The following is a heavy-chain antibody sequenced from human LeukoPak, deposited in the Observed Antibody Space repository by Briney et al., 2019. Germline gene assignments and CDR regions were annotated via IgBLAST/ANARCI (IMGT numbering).Heavy chain of an antibody. Sequence: GGSLRLSCAASGFTFSSYAMSWVRQAPGKGLEWVSCISSSGSTIYYADSVKGRFTISRDNAKNSLYLQMNSLRAEDTAVYYCARARFRGPDYWGQGTLVTVSS. J-gene: IGHJ4*02. D-gene: IGHD3-10*01. V-gene: IGHV3-48*04. CDR3: ARARFRGPDY. CDR2: ISSSGSTI. CDR1: GFTFSSYA.